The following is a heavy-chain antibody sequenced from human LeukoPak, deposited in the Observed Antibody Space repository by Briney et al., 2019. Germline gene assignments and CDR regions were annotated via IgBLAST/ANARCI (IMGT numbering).Heavy chain of an antibody. CDR1: GFTFSSYA. D-gene: IGHD6-6*01. CDR2: ISGSGHNT. CDR3: TKFRGSSSNYYVMDV. Sequence: PGGSLRLSCAASGFTFSSYAMSWVRQAPGKGLEWVSAISGSGHNTYYADSVKGRFTISRDNSKDTLFLQMNSLRAEDTAVYYCTKFRGSSSNYYVMDVWGQGTTVTVSS. J-gene: IGHJ6*02. V-gene: IGHV3-23*01.